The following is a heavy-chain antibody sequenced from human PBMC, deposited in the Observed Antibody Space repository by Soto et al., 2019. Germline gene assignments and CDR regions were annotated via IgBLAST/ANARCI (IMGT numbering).Heavy chain of an antibody. V-gene: IGHV4-59*08. CDR3: ASLTIHSYSFDY. Sequence: PSETLSLTCTVSGGSISSYYWSWIRQPPGKGLEWIGYIYYSGGTNYNPSLKSRVTISVDTPKTQFSLKLSPVTPAHTAVYYCASLTIHSYSFDYWGQGTLVTVSS. CDR1: GGSISSYY. J-gene: IGHJ4*02. D-gene: IGHD2-21*01. CDR2: IYYSGGT.